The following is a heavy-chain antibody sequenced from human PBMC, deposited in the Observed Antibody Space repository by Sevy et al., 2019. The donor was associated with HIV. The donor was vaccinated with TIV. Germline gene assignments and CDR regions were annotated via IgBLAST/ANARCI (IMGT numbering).Heavy chain of an antibody. Sequence: SETLSLTCTVSGYSISSGYYWGWIRQPPAKGLEWIGSIYHSGSTYYNPSLKSRVTISVDTSKNQFSLKLSSVTAADTAVYYCARYRWDYYYYYGMDVWGQRTTVTVSS. CDR1: GYSISSGYY. CDR3: ARYRWDYYYYYGMDV. V-gene: IGHV4-38-2*02. J-gene: IGHJ6*02. CDR2: IYHSGST. D-gene: IGHD1-26*01.